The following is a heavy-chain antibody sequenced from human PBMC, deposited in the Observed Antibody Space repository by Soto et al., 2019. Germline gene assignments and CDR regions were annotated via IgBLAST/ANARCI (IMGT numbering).Heavy chain of an antibody. CDR2: ISYDGSNK. D-gene: IGHD1-26*01. V-gene: IGHV3-30*18. J-gene: IGHJ3*02. CDR3: AKKWGYELHDAFDI. CDR1: GFTFSSYG. Sequence: GGSLRLSCAASGFTFSSYGMHWVRQAPGKGLEWVAVISYDGSNKYYADSVKGRFTISRDNSKNTLYLQMNSLRAEDTAVYYCAKKWGYELHDAFDIWGQGTMVTVSS.